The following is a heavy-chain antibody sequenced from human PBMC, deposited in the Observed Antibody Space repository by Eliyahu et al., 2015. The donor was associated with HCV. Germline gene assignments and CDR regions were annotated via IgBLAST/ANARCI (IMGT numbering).Heavy chain of an antibody. V-gene: IGHV3-21*01. CDR2: ISSSSSYX. Sequence: EVQLVESGGGLVKPGGSLRLXCAPSGFTFGAIGSTWVRQAPGKGLXGVSSISSSSSYXNYADSVKGRFTISRDNAKNSLYLQMNSLRAEDTAVYYCARDYLNRVYYGMDVWGQGTTVTVSS. J-gene: IGHJ6*02. CDR3: ARDYLNRVYYGMDV. CDR1: GFTFGAIG. D-gene: IGHD2/OR15-2a*01.